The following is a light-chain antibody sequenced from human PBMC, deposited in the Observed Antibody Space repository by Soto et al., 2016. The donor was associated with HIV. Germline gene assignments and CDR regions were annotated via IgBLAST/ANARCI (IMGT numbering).Light chain of an antibody. CDR3: QSADSSGTYRV. Sequence: SYELTQPPSVSVAPGQTARITCEGNNIRSKSVHWYQQRPGQAPVLVVFDDSDRPSDIPDRFSGSSSGTTVTLTISGVQAEDDADYYCQSADSSGTYRVFGGGTKLTVL. V-gene: IGLV3-25*03. J-gene: IGLJ3*02. CDR2: DDS. CDR1: NIRSKS.